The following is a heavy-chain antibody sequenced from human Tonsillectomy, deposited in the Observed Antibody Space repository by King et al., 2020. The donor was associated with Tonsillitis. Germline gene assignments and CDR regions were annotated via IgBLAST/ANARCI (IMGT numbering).Heavy chain of an antibody. CDR2: ISVSYGNT. CDR3: ARLDYGDDDVAY. CDR1: GYTFTSYG. D-gene: IGHD4/OR15-4a*01. Sequence: QLVQSGAEVKKPGASVKVSCKASGYTFTSYGISWVLPAPGQGLEWMGWISVSYGNTNYAQNLQGIVTMTTVTTTSTAYMELRSLRSDDTAVYYCARLDYGDDDVAYWGQGTLVTVSS. V-gene: IGHV1-18*01. J-gene: IGHJ4*02.